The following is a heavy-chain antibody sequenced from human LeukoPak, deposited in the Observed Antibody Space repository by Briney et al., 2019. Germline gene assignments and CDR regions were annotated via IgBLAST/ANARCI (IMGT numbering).Heavy chain of an antibody. J-gene: IGHJ3*02. V-gene: IGHV3-23*01. D-gene: IGHD3-10*01. CDR3: ARSYGDAFDS. Sequence: PGGSLRLSCAASGFTFSSYAMSWVRQAPGKGLEWVSAISGSGGSTYYADSVKGRFTISRDNSKNMLYLQMGSLRAEDTAVYYCARSYGDAFDSWGQGTMVTVSA. CDR2: ISGSGGST. CDR1: GFTFSSYA.